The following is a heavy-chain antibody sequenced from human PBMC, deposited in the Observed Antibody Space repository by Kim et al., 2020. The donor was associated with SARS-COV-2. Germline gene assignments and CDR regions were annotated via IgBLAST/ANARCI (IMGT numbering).Heavy chain of an antibody. CDR2: INHSGST. CDR1: GGSFSGYY. J-gene: IGHJ5*02. D-gene: IGHD6-13*01. CDR3: ARARPPGYSSSWYVRWFDP. V-gene: IGHV4-34*01. Sequence: SETLSLTCAVYGGSFSGYYWSWIRQPPGKGLEWIGEINHSGSTNYNPSLKSRVTISVDTSKNQFSLKLSSVTAADTAVYYCARARPPGYSSSWYVRWFDPWGQGTLVTVSS.